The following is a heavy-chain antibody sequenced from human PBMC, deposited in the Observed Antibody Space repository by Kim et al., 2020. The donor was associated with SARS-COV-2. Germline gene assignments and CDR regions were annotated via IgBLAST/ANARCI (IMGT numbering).Heavy chain of an antibody. CDR2: LSASGGGT. V-gene: IGHV3-23*01. Sequence: GGSLRLSCAASGFAFSAYAMTWVRQVPGKVLEWVSGLSASGGGTYYVDSVKGRFSISRDNSKNTVYMQMNSLRADDTAVSYCTPNSYGDPSDYWGQGTLVTVSS. J-gene: IGHJ4*02. CDR1: GFAFSAYA. D-gene: IGHD4-17*01. CDR3: TPNSYGDPSDY.